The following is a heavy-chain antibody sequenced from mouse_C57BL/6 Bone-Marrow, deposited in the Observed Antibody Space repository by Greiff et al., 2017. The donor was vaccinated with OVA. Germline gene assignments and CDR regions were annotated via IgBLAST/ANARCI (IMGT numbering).Heavy chain of an antibody. CDR2: IWGVGST. V-gene: IGHV2-6*01. D-gene: IGHD2-4*01. CDR1: GFSLTSYG. Sequence: VKLMESGPGLVAPSQSLSITCTVSGFSLTSYGVDWVRQSPGKGLEWLGVIWGVGSTNYNSALKSRLSISKDNSKSQVFLKMNSLQTDDTAMYYCAIYDYGFAYWGQGTLVTVSA. J-gene: IGHJ3*01. CDR3: AIYDYGFAY.